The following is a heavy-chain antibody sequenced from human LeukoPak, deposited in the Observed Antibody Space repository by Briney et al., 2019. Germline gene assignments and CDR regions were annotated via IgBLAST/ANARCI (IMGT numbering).Heavy chain of an antibody. CDR3: ATASPADVAFDT. Sequence: GASVKVSCKVSGYTLTELSMHWVRQAPGRGLEWMGGFDPEDGETIYAQKFQGRVTMTEDTSTDTAYMELSSLRSEDTAVYYCATASPADVAFDTWGQGTMVTVSS. CDR2: FDPEDGET. J-gene: IGHJ3*02. CDR1: GYTLTELS. D-gene: IGHD3-16*01. V-gene: IGHV1-24*01.